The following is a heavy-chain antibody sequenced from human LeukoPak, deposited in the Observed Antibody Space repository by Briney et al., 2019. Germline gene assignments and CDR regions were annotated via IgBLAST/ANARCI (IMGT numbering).Heavy chain of an antibody. CDR1: SGSISRGNW. Sequence: SGTLSLTCAVSSGSISRGNWWSWVRQPLGKGPEWIGEIYHSGNTNYNPSLKSRVTISVDKSKNQFSLKLSSVTAADTAVYYCAKKAAASAADYWGQGTLVTVSS. D-gene: IGHD6-13*01. V-gene: IGHV4-4*02. J-gene: IGHJ4*02. CDR2: IYHSGNT. CDR3: AKKAAASAADY.